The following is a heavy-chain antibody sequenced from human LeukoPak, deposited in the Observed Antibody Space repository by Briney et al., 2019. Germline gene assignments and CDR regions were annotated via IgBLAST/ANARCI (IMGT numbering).Heavy chain of an antibody. J-gene: IGHJ4*02. CDR3: TKRVKYGGTWDHFAD. D-gene: IGHD1-26*01. CDR1: GSTFGNYR. Sequence: GGSLRLSCAASGSTFGNYRMSWVRQAPGKGLEWVSTVNADGGNTYYADSVKGRFTISRDNSKSTLILQMNSLRVEDTALYYCTKRVKYGGTWDHFADWGQGTLVTVSS. V-gene: IGHV3-23*01. CDR2: VNADGGNT.